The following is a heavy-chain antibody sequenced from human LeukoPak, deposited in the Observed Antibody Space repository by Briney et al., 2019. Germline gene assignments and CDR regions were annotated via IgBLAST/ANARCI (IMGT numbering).Heavy chain of an antibody. Sequence: GGSLRLSCAASGFSVSNNYMSWVRQAPGKGLEWVPVIYSGGSTFYADSVKGRFTISRDNSKNTLYLQMNSLRGEDTAVYYCARDPPEWELPQDYWGRGTLVAVSS. CDR2: IYSGGST. CDR1: GFSVSNNY. J-gene: IGHJ4*02. V-gene: IGHV3-66*01. D-gene: IGHD1-26*01. CDR3: ARDPPEWELPQDY.